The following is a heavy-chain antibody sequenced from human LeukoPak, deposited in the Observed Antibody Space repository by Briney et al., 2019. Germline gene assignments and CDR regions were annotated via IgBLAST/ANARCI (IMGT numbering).Heavy chain of an antibody. V-gene: IGHV4-34*01. Sequence: SETLSLTCAVYGGSFSGYYWSWIRQPPGKGLEWIGEINHSGSTNYNPSLKSRVTISVDTSKNQFSLKLSSVTAADTAVYYCARGRRLVGAFDIWGQGTMVTVSS. CDR1: GGSFSGYY. CDR3: ARGRRLVGAFDI. J-gene: IGHJ3*02. CDR2: INHSGST. D-gene: IGHD5-12*01.